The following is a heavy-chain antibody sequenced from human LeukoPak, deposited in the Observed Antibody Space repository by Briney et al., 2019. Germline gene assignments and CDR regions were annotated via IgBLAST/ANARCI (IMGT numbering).Heavy chain of an antibody. CDR1: GGSISSYY. V-gene: IGHV4-59*01. CDR3: AGFYDSSSTYAFDI. Sequence: SETLSLTCTVSGGSISSYYWSWIRQPPGKGLEWSGYIYYSGSTNYNPSLKSRVTISVDTSKNQFSLKLSSVTAADTAVYYCAGFYDSSSTYAFDIWGQGTMVTVSS. CDR2: IYYSGST. J-gene: IGHJ3*02. D-gene: IGHD3-22*01.